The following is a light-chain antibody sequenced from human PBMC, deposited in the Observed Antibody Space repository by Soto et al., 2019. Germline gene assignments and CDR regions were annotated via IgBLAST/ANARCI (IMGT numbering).Light chain of an antibody. CDR1: QSVSSK. CDR2: DAS. V-gene: IGKV3-15*01. CDR3: QQRSNWPPV. Sequence: EIAMTQSPATLSVSPGERATLSCRASQSVSSKLAWYQQKPGQAPRLLIYDASTRATGIPARFSGSGSGTEFTLTISSLQSEDFAVYYCQQRSNWPPVFGPGTKVDIK. J-gene: IGKJ3*01.